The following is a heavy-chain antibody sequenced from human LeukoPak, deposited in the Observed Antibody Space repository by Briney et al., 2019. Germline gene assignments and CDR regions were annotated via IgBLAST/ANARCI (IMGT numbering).Heavy chain of an antibody. V-gene: IGHV3-74*01. Sequence: GGSLRLSCTASGFSFSGHWMHWARQLPGKGLVWVSRISPTGSTTSYADSVMGRFTVSRDNAKNTLYLQVNNLRAEDTAVYYCARGPNSNWSGLDFWGQGTLLTVSS. CDR2: ISPTGSTT. CDR1: GFSFSGHW. D-gene: IGHD6-6*01. CDR3: ARGPNSNWSGLDF. J-gene: IGHJ4*02.